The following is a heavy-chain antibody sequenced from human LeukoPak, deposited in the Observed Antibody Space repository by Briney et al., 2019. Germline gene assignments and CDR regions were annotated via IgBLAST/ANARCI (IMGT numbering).Heavy chain of an antibody. J-gene: IGHJ4*02. CDR1: GGSISSYY. Sequence: SETLSLTCTVSGGSISSYYWSWIRQPPGKGLEWIGDINYSVTTNYNPSLKSRVTISVDTSKNQFSLKLSSVTAADTAVYYCARHDSTGYYIFDYWGQGSLVTVSS. CDR2: INYSVTT. CDR3: ARHDSTGYYIFDY. V-gene: IGHV4-59*08. D-gene: IGHD3-22*01.